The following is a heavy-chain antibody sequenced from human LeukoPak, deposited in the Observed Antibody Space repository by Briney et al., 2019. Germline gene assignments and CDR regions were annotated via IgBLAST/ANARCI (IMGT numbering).Heavy chain of an antibody. J-gene: IGHJ4*02. CDR2: IYYSGST. CDR1: GGSISSSSYY. Sequence: SETLSLTCTVSGGSISSSSYYWGWIRQPPGKGLEWIGSIYYSGSTYYNPSLKSRVTISVDTPKNQFSLKLSSVTAADTAVDYCAMHLSYWGQGTLVTVSS. CDR3: AMHLSY. V-gene: IGHV4-39*01. D-gene: IGHD2/OR15-2a*01.